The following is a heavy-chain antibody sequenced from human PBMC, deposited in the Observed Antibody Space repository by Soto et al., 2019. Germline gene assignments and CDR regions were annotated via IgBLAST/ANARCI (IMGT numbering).Heavy chain of an antibody. CDR3: AKDLSGSIFGYYYGMDV. CDR1: GFTFSSYA. J-gene: IGHJ6*02. CDR2: ISGSGGST. D-gene: IGHD3-10*02. Sequence: GGSLRLSCAASGFTFSSYAMSWVRQAPGKRLEWVSAISGSGGSTYYADSVKGRFTISRDNSKNTLYLQMNSLRAEDTAVYYCAKDLSGSIFGYYYGMDVWGQGTTVTVSS. V-gene: IGHV3-23*01.